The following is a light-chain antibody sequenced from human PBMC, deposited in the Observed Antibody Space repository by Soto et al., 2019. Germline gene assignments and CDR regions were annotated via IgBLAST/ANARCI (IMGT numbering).Light chain of an antibody. CDR1: QSVSSTY. J-gene: IGKJ1*01. Sequence: EIVLTQSPGTLSLSPGERATLSCRASQSVSSTYLAWYQQKPGQAPRLLIYGASNRATGIPDGFSGSGSGTDFTLTISRLEPEDFAVYYCQQYGGSRWTFGQGPRVDI. CDR2: GAS. CDR3: QQYGGSRWT. V-gene: IGKV3-20*01.